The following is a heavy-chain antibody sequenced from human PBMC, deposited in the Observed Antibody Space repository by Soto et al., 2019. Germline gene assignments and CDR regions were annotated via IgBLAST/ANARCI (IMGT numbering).Heavy chain of an antibody. CDR1: GFTFSDYY. CDR3: ARRAAAGRSFDY. CDR2: ISSSGNSI. D-gene: IGHD6-13*01. J-gene: IGHJ4*02. Sequence: KPGGSLRLSCAASGFTFSDYYMTWIRQAPGKGLEWVSYISSSGNSIYYADSVRGRFTVSRDNAKNSLFLQMNSLRAEDTAVYYCARRAAAGRSFDYWGLGTLVTVPS. V-gene: IGHV3-11*01.